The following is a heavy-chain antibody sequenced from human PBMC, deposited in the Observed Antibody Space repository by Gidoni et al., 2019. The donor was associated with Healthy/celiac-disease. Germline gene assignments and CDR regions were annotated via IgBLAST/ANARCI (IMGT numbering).Heavy chain of an antibody. V-gene: IGHV3-49*03. CDR1: GFTFGDYA. Sequence: EVQLVESGGGLVQPGRSLRLSCTASGFTFGDYAMSWFRQAPGKGVEWVGFSRSKAYGGTTEYAASVKGRFTISRDDSKSIAYLQMNSLKTEDTAVYYCTRRGSGPSHYWGQGTLVTVSS. CDR2: SRSKAYGGTT. J-gene: IGHJ4*02. CDR3: TRRGSGPSHY. D-gene: IGHD2-15*01.